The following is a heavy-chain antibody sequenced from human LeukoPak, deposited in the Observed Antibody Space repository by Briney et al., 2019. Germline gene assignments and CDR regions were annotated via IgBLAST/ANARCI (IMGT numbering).Heavy chain of an antibody. CDR3: ARDQGGYNTALEY. D-gene: IGHD1-1*01. V-gene: IGHV4-30-4*01. CDR2: IYNSGST. J-gene: IGHJ4*02. CDR1: GGSFSSGDYS. Sequence: PSQTLSLTCTVSGGSFSSGDYSWSWIRQHPGKGLQWIGYIYNSGSTYYDPSLRSRVTISIDTSKNHLSLKLSSVTAADTAVYYCARDQGGYNTALEYWGQGTLVTVSS.